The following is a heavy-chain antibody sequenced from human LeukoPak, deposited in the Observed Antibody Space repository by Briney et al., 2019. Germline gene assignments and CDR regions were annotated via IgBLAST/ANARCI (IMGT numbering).Heavy chain of an antibody. Sequence: GMSLRLSCAASGFTFSSYAMHWVRQAPGKGLEWVAVISYDGSNKYYADSVKGRFTISRDNSKNTLHLQMNSLRAEDTAVYYCARDWANIVVVVAATPATWFDPWGQGTLVTVSS. J-gene: IGHJ5*02. CDR2: ISYDGSNK. CDR3: ARDWANIVVVVAATPATWFDP. V-gene: IGHV3-30-3*01. CDR1: GFTFSSYA. D-gene: IGHD2-15*01.